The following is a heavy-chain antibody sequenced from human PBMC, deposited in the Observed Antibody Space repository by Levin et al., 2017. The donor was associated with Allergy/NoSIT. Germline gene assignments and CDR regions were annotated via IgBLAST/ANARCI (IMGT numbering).Heavy chain of an antibody. CDR3: AKGERFGEFDYPGPNDY. V-gene: IGHV3-23*01. D-gene: IGHD3-10*01. Sequence: GGSLRLSCAASGFTFSSYAMSWVRQAPGKGLEWVSAISGSGGSTYYADSVKGRFTISRDNSKNTLYLQMNSLRAEDTAVYYCAKGERFGEFDYPGPNDYWGQGTLVTVSS. CDR2: ISGSGGST. J-gene: IGHJ4*02. CDR1: GFTFSSYA.